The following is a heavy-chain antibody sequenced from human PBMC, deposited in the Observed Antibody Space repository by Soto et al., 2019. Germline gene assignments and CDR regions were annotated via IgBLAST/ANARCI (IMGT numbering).Heavy chain of an antibody. CDR2: IYYSGST. D-gene: IGHD6-13*01. V-gene: IGHV4-30-4*01. CDR1: GGSISSGDYY. CDR3: ARAAARYYYYGMDV. Sequence: SETLSLTCTVSGGSISSGDYYWSWIRQPPGKGLEWIGYIYYSGSTYYNPSLKSRVTISVDTSKNQFSLKLSSVTAADTAVYYCARAAARYYYYGMDVWGQGTTVTVS. J-gene: IGHJ6*02.